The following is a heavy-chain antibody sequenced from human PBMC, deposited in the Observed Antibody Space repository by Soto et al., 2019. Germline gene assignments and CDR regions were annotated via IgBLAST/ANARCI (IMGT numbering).Heavy chain of an antibody. CDR2: ISAYNGNT. Sequence: QVQLVQSGAEVKKPGASVKVSCKASGYTFTSYGISWVRQAPGQGLEWMGWISAYNGNTNYAQKLQGRVTMTTDTPTSTACMELRRLRSDDTAVYYCARDLVSYGDYYWYFDLWGRGTLVTVSS. CDR1: GYTFTSYG. V-gene: IGHV1-18*01. D-gene: IGHD4-17*01. J-gene: IGHJ2*01. CDR3: ARDLVSYGDYYWYFDL.